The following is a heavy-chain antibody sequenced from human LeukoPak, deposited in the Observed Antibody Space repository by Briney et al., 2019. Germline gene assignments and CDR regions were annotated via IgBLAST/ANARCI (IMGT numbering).Heavy chain of an antibody. V-gene: IGHV4-61*02. Sequence: PSETLSLTCTVSGGSISSGGYYWSWIRQHPGKGLEWIGRIYTSGSTNYNPSLKSRVTMSVDTSKNQFSLKLSSVTAADTAVYYCARDFKSPYSNYVQYYFDYWGQGTLVTVSS. D-gene: IGHD4-11*01. CDR3: ARDFKSPYSNYVQYYFDY. CDR1: GGSISSGGYY. J-gene: IGHJ4*02. CDR2: IYTSGST.